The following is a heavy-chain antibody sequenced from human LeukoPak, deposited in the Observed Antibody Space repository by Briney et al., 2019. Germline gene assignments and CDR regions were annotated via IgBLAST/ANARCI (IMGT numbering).Heavy chain of an antibody. CDR1: GYSISSGYY. Sequence: SETLSLTCTVSGYSISSGYYWGWIRQPPGKGLGWIGSIYHSGSTYYNPSLKSRVTISVDTSKNQFSLKLSSVTAADTAMYYCARDEGEGTFDYWGQGALVIVSS. D-gene: IGHD1-1*01. CDR3: ARDEGEGTFDY. V-gene: IGHV4-38-2*02. J-gene: IGHJ4*02. CDR2: IYHSGST.